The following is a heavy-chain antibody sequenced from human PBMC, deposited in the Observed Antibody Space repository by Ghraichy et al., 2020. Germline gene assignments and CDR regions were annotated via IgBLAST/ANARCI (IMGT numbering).Heavy chain of an antibody. Sequence: SETLSLTCAVYSGSFSGYYWSWIRQPPGKGLEWIGEINHSGSTNYNPSLKSRVTISVDTSKNQFSLKLSSVTAADTAVYYCARGSPYGCNWFDPWGQGTLVTVSS. D-gene: IGHD3-10*01. CDR1: SGSFSGYY. CDR2: INHSGST. CDR3: ARGSPYGCNWFDP. V-gene: IGHV4-34*01. J-gene: IGHJ5*02.